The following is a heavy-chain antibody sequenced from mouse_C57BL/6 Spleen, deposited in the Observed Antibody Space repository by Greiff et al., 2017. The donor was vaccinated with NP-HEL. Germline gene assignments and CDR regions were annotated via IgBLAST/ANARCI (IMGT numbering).Heavy chain of an antibody. Sequence: QVQLQQSGPELVKPGASVKISCKASGYAFSSSWMNWVKQRPGKGLEWIGRIYPGDGDTNYNGKFKGKATLTADKSSSTAYMQLSSLTSEDSAVYFCARSYPIGAMDYWGQGTSVTVSS. CDR2: IYPGDGDT. CDR1: GYAFSSSW. V-gene: IGHV1-82*01. CDR3: ARSYPIGAMDY. D-gene: IGHD2-14*01. J-gene: IGHJ4*01.